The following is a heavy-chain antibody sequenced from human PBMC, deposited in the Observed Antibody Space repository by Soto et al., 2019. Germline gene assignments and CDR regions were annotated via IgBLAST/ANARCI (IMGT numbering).Heavy chain of an antibody. CDR2: YDLETGET. CDR3: AIDIGRRNQFYI. Sequence: ASVKVSCEVPGYSLTELSSHWVRQAPGKGLEWMGGYDLETGETMYAQKVQGRVTMTEDSPADTPYVQLRSLRSEQSPAHYCAIDIGRRNQFYICRQGTRVSASS. D-gene: IGHD3-3*01. CDR1: GYSLTELS. V-gene: IGHV1-24*01. J-gene: IGHJ3*02.